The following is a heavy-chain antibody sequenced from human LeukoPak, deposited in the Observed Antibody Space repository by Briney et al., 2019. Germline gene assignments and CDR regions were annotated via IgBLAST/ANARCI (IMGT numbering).Heavy chain of an antibody. D-gene: IGHD3-10*01. V-gene: IGHV4-34*01. CDR2: ISHSGST. CDR3: ASVGYYYGSGTDY. J-gene: IGHJ4*02. CDR1: GGSFSGYY. Sequence: SETLSLTCAVYGGSFSGYYWSWIRQPPGKGLEWIGEISHSGSTNYNPSLKSRVTISVDTSKNQFSLKLSSVTAADTAVYYCASVGYYYGSGTDYWGQGTLVTVSS.